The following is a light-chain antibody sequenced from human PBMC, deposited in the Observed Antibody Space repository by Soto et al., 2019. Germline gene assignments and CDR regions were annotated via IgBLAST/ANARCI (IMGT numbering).Light chain of an antibody. CDR3: QQYGSSGGIT. CDR1: QSVSSE. Sequence: EIVCSHAPAPLSFFPVERATLSCLASQSVSSELAWYQQKPGQAPRLLIYGASTRATGVPARFSGSGSGTEFTLTITRLEPEDSAMYYCQQYGSSGGITFGHGTRLEI. V-gene: IGKV3-20*01. CDR2: GAS. J-gene: IGKJ5*01.